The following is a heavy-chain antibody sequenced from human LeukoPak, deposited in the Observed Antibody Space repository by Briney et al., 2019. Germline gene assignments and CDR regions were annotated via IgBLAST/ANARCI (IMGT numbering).Heavy chain of an antibody. CDR3: AKDQWARGADDAFDI. V-gene: IGHV3-53*01. CDR1: GFTAGSTY. J-gene: IGHJ3*02. D-gene: IGHD1-26*01. Sequence: GGSLSLSCAASGFTAGSTYMSWVRKAPGKGLEWVSVIYSGGSTYYADSVKGRFTISRGNSKNTLYLQMNSLRAEDTAVYYCAKDQWARGADDAFDIWGQGTMVTVSS. CDR2: IYSGGST.